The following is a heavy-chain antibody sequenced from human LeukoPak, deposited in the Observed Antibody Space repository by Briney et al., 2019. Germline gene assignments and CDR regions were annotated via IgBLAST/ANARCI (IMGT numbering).Heavy chain of an antibody. D-gene: IGHD3-22*01. CDR3: ASHRRTAYYYDSSGFDAFDI. J-gene: IGHJ3*02. CDR1: GGSISSYY. V-gene: IGHV4-59*08. Sequence: KPSETLSLTCAVSGGSISSYYWSWIRQPPGKGLEWIGYIYYSGSTNYNPSLKSRVTISVDTSKNQFSLKLSSVTAAGTAVYYCASHRRTAYYYDSSGFDAFDIWGQGTMVTVSS. CDR2: IYYSGST.